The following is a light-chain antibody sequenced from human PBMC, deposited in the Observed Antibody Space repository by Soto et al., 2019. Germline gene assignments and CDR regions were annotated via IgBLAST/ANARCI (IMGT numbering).Light chain of an antibody. CDR2: VAS. Sequence: EIVMTQSPVTLSVSPGDRATLSCRASQSVNSNLAWYQQKPGQTPKLLIYVASTRATGISARFSGSGSGTEFTLTICSLQSEDFAVYYCQQYNVWPLTFGGGTKVEFK. V-gene: IGKV3-15*01. J-gene: IGKJ4*01. CDR3: QQYNVWPLT. CDR1: QSVNSN.